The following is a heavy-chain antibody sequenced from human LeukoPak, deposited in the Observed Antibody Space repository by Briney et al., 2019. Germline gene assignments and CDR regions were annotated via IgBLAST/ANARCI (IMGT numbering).Heavy chain of an antibody. CDR2: TYYKSKWHG. J-gene: IGHJ4*02. CDR1: GDSVSNNSAT. V-gene: IGHV6-1*01. CDR3: ARGLDTAIAY. Sequence: SQTLSLTCAISGDSVSNNSATWNWIRQSPSRGLEWLGRTYYKSKWHGDYAVAVKSRIILNPDTSKNQFSLQLNSVTPEDTAVYFCARGLDTAIAYWGQGTLVTVSS. D-gene: IGHD5-18*01.